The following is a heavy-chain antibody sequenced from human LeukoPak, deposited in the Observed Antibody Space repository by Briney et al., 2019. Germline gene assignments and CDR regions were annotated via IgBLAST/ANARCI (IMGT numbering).Heavy chain of an antibody. V-gene: IGHV4-59*01. CDR2: IYYSGST. J-gene: IGHJ3*02. CDR3: ASAPYCSGGSCLEEDAFDI. CDR1: GGSISSYY. D-gene: IGHD2-15*01. Sequence: SETLSLTCTVSGGSISSYYWSWLRQPPGKGLEWIGYIYYSGSTNYNPSLKSRVTISVDTSKNQFSLKLSSVTAADTAVYYCASAPYCSGGSCLEEDAFDIWGQGTMVTVSS.